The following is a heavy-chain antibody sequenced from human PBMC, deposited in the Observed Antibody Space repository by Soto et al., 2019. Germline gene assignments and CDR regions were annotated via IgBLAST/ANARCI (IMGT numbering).Heavy chain of an antibody. CDR3: ARDPKTSGGQHWAFNYFDS. D-gene: IGHD7-27*01. CDR2: ISYDGTNK. V-gene: IGHV3-30-3*01. J-gene: IGHJ4*02. Sequence: GGSLRLSCAASGFSFSISPMHWVRQAPGRGPEWVALISYDGTNKFYADSVKGRFTISRDNSKSTLYLQVDSLRPEDAAVYYCARDPKTSGGQHWAFNYFDSWGQGTLVTVS. CDR1: GFSFSISP.